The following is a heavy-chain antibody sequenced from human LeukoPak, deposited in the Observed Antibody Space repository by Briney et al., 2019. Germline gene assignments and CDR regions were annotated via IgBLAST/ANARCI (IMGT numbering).Heavy chain of an antibody. CDR2: IYPGDSDT. J-gene: IGHJ4*02. CDR3: AKHTVPGYSSSSFNY. V-gene: IGHV5-51*01. CDR1: GYSFTSSW. D-gene: IGHD6-13*01. Sequence: GESLKISCKGSGYSFTSSWIGWVRQTPGKGLERMGIIYPGDSDTRYSPSFQGQVTISADKSINTAYLQWSTLKASDTAMYYCAKHTVPGYSSSSFNYWGQGTLVTVSS.